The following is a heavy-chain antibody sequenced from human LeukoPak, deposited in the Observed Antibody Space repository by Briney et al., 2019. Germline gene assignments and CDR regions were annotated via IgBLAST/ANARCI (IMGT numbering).Heavy chain of an antibody. D-gene: IGHD3-3*01. CDR1: GFTFSSYA. CDR2: ISYDGSNK. V-gene: IGHV3-30-3*01. Sequence: GRSLRLSCAASGFTFSSYAMHWVRQAPGKGLEWVAVISYDGSNKYYADSVKGRFTISRDNSKNTLYLQMNSLRAEDTAVYFCARDASITIFGVVTHYGMDVWGQGPTVTVSS. J-gene: IGHJ6*02. CDR3: ARDASITIFGVVTHYGMDV.